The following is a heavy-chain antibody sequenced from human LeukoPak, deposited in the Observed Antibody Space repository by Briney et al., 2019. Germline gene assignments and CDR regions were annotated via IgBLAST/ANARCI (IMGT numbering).Heavy chain of an antibody. CDR3: ARDGWSPDY. CDR2: IKQDGSEK. Sequence: GGSLRLSCAASGFTFSRYWMSWVRQAPGKGLEWVANIKQDGSEKYYVDSVKGRFTISRDNAKNSLYLQMNSLRAEDTAVYYCARDGWSPDYWGQGTLATVSS. J-gene: IGHJ4*02. CDR1: GFTFSRYW. V-gene: IGHV3-7*01.